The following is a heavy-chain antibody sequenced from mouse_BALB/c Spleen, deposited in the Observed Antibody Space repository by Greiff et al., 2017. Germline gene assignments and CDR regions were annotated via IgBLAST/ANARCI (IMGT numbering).Heavy chain of an antibody. CDR3: TREGTLANWDY. J-gene: IGHJ2*01. V-gene: IGHV5-6-4*01. D-gene: IGHD4-1*01. CDR1: GFTFSSYT. Sequence: EVKLVESGGGLVKPGGSLKLSCAASGFTFSSYTMSWVRQTPDKRLEWVATISSGGSYTYYPDSVKGRFTISRDNAKNTLYLQMSSLKSEDTAMYYCTREGTLANWDYWGQGTTPTVSA. CDR2: ISSGGSYT.